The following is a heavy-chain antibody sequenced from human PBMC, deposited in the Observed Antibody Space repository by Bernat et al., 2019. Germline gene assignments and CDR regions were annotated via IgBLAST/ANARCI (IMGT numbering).Heavy chain of an antibody. CDR3: ARGGGHSSSLNYYYYYGMDV. J-gene: IGHJ6*02. D-gene: IGHD6-13*01. Sequence: QVQLVESGGGVVQPGRSLRLSCAASGFTFSNYGMHWVRQAPGKGLEWVAVIWYDGSNRYYADSVKGRFTISRDNSKNTLYLQMNSLRAEDTAVYYCARGGGHSSSLNYYYYYGMDVWGQGTTVTVSS. V-gene: IGHV3-33*01. CDR1: GFTFSNYG. CDR2: IWYDGSNR.